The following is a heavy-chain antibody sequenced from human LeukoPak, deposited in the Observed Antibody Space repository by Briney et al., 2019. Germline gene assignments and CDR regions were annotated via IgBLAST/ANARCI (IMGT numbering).Heavy chain of an antibody. J-gene: IGHJ5*02. D-gene: IGHD3-3*01. CDR1: VFTFSSHA. V-gene: IGHV3-23*01. Sequence: GGSLRLSCTASVFTFSSHAMSWVRQAPAKGLEWVSAISDGGSHAYYADSVKGRFTSSRDNSKNTVYLQMNSLRVEDTAVYYCAKEVERWPNNWFDPWGQGTLVTVSS. CDR3: AKEVERWPNNWFDP. CDR2: ISDGGSHA.